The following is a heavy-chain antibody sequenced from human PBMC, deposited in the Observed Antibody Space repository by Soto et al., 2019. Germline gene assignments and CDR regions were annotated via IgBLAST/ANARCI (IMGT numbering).Heavy chain of an antibody. V-gene: IGHV3-21*01. J-gene: IGHJ4*02. Sequence: SRISISQAPGKGLEWVSSIGGTDTFTYYADSVKGRFSISRDNAKSSLFLQMNSLRAEDTAVYFRVTAGSLLGLSRWAQGTLLPVSS. CDR2: IGGTDTFT. D-gene: IGHD6-13*01. CDR1: S. CDR3: VTAGSLLGLSR.